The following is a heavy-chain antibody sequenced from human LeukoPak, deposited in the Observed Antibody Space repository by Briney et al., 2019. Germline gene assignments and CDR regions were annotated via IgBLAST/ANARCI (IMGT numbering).Heavy chain of an antibody. V-gene: IGHV3-21*01. CDR3: ARDPRYCSSTSCYDPYYFDY. CDR1: RFAFSIYS. CDR2: ISSSSSYI. Sequence: GGSLRLSCAASRFAFSIYSMNWVRPAPGKGLEWVSSISSSSSYIYHADSVKGRFTISRDNAKNSLYLQMNSLRAEDTAVYYCARDPRYCSSTSCYDPYYFDYWGQGTLVTVSS. J-gene: IGHJ4*02. D-gene: IGHD2-2*01.